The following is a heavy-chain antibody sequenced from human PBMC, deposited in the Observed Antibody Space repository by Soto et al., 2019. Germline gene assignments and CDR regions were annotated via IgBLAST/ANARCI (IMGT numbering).Heavy chain of an antibody. V-gene: IGHV4-30-4*01. CDR2: IYYSGST. Sequence: PSETLSLTCTVSGGSISSGYYYWSWIRQPPGKGLEWIGYIYYSGSTYYNPSLKSRVTISVDTSKNQFSLKLSSVTAADTAVYYCARGDYGGNSYGYWGQGTLVTVSS. CDR3: ARGDYGGNSYGY. J-gene: IGHJ4*02. D-gene: IGHD4-17*01. CDR1: GGSISSGYYY.